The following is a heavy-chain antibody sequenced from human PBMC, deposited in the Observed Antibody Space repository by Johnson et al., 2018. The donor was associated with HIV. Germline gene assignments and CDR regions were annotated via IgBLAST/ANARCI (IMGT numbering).Heavy chain of an antibody. CDR2: TSFDGNNN. CDR1: GFTFSSYG. J-gene: IGHJ3*02. CDR3: ASFAAAGDAFDI. V-gene: IGHV3-30*03. Sequence: QVQLVESGGGVVQPGRSLRLSCVGSGFTFSSYGIHWVRQAPGKGLEWVAVTSFDGNNNHYADSVKGRFAISRDNSKNTLYLQMNSLRAEDTAVYYCASFAAAGDAFDIWGQGTMVTVSS. D-gene: IGHD6-13*01.